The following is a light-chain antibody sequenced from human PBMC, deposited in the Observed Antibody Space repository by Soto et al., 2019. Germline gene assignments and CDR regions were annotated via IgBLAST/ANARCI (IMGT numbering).Light chain of an antibody. CDR1: QGISNW. Sequence: DIQMTQSPSSVSASVGDRVSITCRASQGISNWLAWYQQKPGRAPKLLIYAASSLQSGVSSRFSGSGSGTDFPLTITSLKPEDFATYYCQQGNSFPFTFGPVNKVDIK. J-gene: IGKJ3*01. CDR2: AAS. CDR3: QQGNSFPFT. V-gene: IGKV1D-12*01.